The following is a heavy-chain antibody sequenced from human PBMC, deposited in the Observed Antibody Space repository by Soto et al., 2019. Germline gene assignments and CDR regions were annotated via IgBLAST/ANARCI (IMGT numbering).Heavy chain of an antibody. CDR1: GFTFSDYY. CDR3: ARDDIAVAGISTYYYYGMDV. V-gene: IGHV3-11*01. J-gene: IGHJ6*02. CDR2: ISTSGSTI. D-gene: IGHD6-19*01. Sequence: VQLVXXXXGXVKPGXSXXXSXAASGFTFSDYYMSWIRQAPGKGLEWVSYISTSGSTIYYADSVKGRFTISRDSAKNSLYLQMNSLTAEDTAVYYCARDDIAVAGISTYYYYGMDVWGQGTTVTVSS.